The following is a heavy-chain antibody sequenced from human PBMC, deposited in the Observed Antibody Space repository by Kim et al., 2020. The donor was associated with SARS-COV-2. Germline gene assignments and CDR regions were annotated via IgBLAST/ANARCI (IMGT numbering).Heavy chain of an antibody. V-gene: IGHV2-70*11. D-gene: IGHD3-10*01. CDR3: ARTQSGVKAHLDV. CDR1: GFSLSTRGMC. J-gene: IGHJ6*02. CDR2: IDWDNDE. Sequence: SGPTLVNPTQTLTLTCTFSGFSLSTRGMCISWIRQSPGKAPEWLTGIDWDNDEYYNPPLKTRLSISKDTSKDQVVLTVTNMDPADTGTYYCARTQSGVKAHLDVWGQGTTVIVS.